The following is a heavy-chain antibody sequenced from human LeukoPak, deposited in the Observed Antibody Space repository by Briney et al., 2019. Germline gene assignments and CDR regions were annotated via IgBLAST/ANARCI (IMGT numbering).Heavy chain of an antibody. D-gene: IGHD7-27*01. V-gene: IGHV1-8*01. CDR2: MSPKSGNT. CDR3: VRTPPNWGADY. CDR1: GYTFTSYD. J-gene: IGHJ4*02. Sequence: ASVTVSCKASGYTFTSYDINWVRQATGQGLEWMGWMSPKSGNTGYAQKFQGRVTMTSNTAISTAYMELSSLRSEDTAVYYCVRTPPNWGADYWGQGTLVTVSS.